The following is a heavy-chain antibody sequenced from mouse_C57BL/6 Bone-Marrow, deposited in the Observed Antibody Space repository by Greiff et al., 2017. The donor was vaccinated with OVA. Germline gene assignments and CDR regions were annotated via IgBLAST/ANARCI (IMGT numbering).Heavy chain of an antibody. CDR2: INPNNGGT. CDR1: GYTFTDYY. V-gene: IGHV1-26*01. Sequence: EVQLQQSGPELVKPGASVKISCKASGYTFTDYYMNWVKQSHGKSLEWIGDINPNNGGTSYNQKFKGKATLTVDKSSSTAYMELRSLTSEDSAVYYCARFGLSPYWGQGTLVTVSA. D-gene: IGHD1-1*02. J-gene: IGHJ3*01. CDR3: ARFGLSPY.